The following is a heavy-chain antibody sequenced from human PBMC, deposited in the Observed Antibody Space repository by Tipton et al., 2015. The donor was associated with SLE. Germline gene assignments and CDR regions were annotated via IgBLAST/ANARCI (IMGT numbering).Heavy chain of an antibody. CDR3: ARDASFDY. CDR1: EFTFRSYW. CDR2: INQDGSEK. V-gene: IGHV3-7*01. Sequence: GTSEFTFRSYWMIWVRQPPGKGLEWVANINQDGSEKYYVDSVKGRFTISRDNAKNSLYLQMNSLRAEDTAVYYCARDASFDYWGKGTLVTVSS. J-gene: IGHJ4*02.